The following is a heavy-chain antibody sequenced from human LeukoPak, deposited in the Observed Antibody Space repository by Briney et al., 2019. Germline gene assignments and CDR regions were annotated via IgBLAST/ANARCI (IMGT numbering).Heavy chain of an antibody. J-gene: IGHJ4*02. Sequence: PGGSLRLSWAASGFALRTYWMHWVRQAPGKGLVWVSLINSDGTSTIYADSVKGRFTISRDTAKNTLYLEMNRLRADDTAVYYCTRAGSGSSYDSWGQGTLVTVSS. CDR2: INSDGTST. D-gene: IGHD3-10*01. V-gene: IGHV3-74*01. CDR3: TRAGSGSSYDS. CDR1: GFALRTYW.